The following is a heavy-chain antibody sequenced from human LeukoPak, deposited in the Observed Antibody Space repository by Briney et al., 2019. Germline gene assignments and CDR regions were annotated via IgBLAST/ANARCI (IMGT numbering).Heavy chain of an antibody. CDR1: GYTFSSHW. CDR3: ASVGRNSSDWAFAY. Sequence: PGESLKISCKVSGYTFSSHWIGWVRQMPGKGLELRWIIDPGDSDTRYSPSFQGQVTISVDKSLSTAYLQWSSLKASDTAMYYCASVGRNSSDWAFAYWGQGTLVTVSS. J-gene: IGHJ4*02. CDR2: IDPGDSDT. D-gene: IGHD6-19*01. V-gene: IGHV5-51*01.